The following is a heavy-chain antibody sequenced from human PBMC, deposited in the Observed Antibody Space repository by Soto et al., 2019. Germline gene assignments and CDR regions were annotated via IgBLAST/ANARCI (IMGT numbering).Heavy chain of an antibody. D-gene: IGHD3-16*01. V-gene: IGHV1-18*01. Sequence: QVQLVQSGAEVKKPGASVKVSCKASGYTFTSYGISWVRQAPGQGLEWMGWINPYNGNTNYAQKPQGRVTRTTDTSTNTACRELRSLRSDDTAVYYCARDWFGIDYWGQGTLVTVSS. CDR3: ARDWFGIDY. CDR1: GYTFTSYG. J-gene: IGHJ4*02. CDR2: INPYNGNT.